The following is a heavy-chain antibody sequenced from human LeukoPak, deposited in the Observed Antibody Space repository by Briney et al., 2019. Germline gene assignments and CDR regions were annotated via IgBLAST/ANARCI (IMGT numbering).Heavy chain of an antibody. Sequence: GGSLRHSCAASGFTFSSYWMSWVRQAPGKGLEWVANIKQDGSEKYYVDSVKGRFTISRDNAKNSLYLQMNSLRAEDTAVYYWARENDILTGYLDYWGQGTLVTVSS. V-gene: IGHV3-7*01. CDR2: IKQDGSEK. J-gene: IGHJ4*02. CDR1: GFTFSSYW. D-gene: IGHD3-9*01. CDR3: ARENDILTGYLDY.